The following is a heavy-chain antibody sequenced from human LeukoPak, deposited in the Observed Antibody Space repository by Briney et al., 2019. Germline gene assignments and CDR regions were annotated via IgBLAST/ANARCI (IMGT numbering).Heavy chain of an antibody. V-gene: IGHV3-30*02. CDR3: AKDAQGGDYYYYMDV. Sequence: GRSLRLSCAASGFTFSSYGMHWVRQAPGKGLEWVAFIRYDGSNKYYADSVKGRFTISRDNSKNTLYLQMNSLRAEDTAVYYCAKDAQGGDYYYYMDVWGKGTTVTVSS. CDR2: IRYDGSNK. CDR1: GFTFSSYG. D-gene: IGHD1-26*01. J-gene: IGHJ6*03.